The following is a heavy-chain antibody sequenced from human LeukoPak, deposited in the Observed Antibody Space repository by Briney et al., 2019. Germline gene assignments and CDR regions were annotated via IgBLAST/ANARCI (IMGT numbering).Heavy chain of an antibody. J-gene: IGHJ3*01. Sequence: GGSLRLSCAASGFSFSNNDMHWVRQFSGKGLEWVSGLGVAGDRYYPVSVRGRFTVSRDRAGTYLYLQMNSLSAGDTAVYYCARGHYYGSGGDIFDVWGKGTMVIVSS. CDR2: LGVAGDR. V-gene: IGHV3-13*01. CDR3: ARGHYYGSGGDIFDV. D-gene: IGHD3-10*01. CDR1: GFSFSNND.